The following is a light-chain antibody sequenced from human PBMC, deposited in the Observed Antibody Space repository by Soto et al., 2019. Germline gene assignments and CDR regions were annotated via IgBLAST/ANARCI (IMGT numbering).Light chain of an antibody. V-gene: IGLV2-14*01. CDR3: TSYTTSSTHWV. Sequence: QSALTQPASVSGSPGQPITISCTGTSSDVGGYNYVSWYQQHPGIAPKLMIYEVSNRPSGVSNRFSGSKSGNTASLTISGLQAEDEADYYCTSYTTSSTHWVFGGGTKLTVL. J-gene: IGLJ3*02. CDR1: SSDVGGYNY. CDR2: EVS.